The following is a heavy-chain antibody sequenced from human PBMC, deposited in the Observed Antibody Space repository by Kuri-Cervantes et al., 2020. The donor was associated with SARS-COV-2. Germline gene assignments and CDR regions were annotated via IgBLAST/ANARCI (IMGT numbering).Heavy chain of an antibody. J-gene: IGHJ4*02. CDR2: IYYSGST. D-gene: IGHD3-3*01. V-gene: IGHV4-61*01. CDR1: GYSISSGYY. Sequence: GSLRLSCTVSGYSISSGYYWGWIRQPPGKGLEWIGYIYYSGSTNYNPSLKSRVTISVDTSKNQFSLRLSSETAADTAVYYCARGSNYDFWSGYSTFDYWGQGTLVTVSS. CDR3: ARGSNYDFWSGYSTFDY.